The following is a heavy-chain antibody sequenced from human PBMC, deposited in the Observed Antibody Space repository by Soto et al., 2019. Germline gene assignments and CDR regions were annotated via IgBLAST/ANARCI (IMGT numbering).Heavy chain of an antibody. CDR3: ARDLIGHDNYETIGYYFDH. Sequence: QVQLIQFGAEVKKPGASVKVSCRASGYTFTKFHIHWVRQAPGQGLEWMGMIDPSGGVTRDAQRSQGRSTMTSDTSTRSGYMELRGLQSEDTAVYYCARDLIGHDNYETIGYYFDHWGPGTLVTVSS. V-gene: IGHV1-46*01. CDR2: IDPSGGVT. CDR1: GYTFTKFH. D-gene: IGHD3-16*01. J-gene: IGHJ4*02.